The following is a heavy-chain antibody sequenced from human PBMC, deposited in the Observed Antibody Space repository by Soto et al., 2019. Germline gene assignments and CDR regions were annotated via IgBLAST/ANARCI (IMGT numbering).Heavy chain of an antibody. CDR2: IYPGDSNA. CDR3: ARPRIPMAGANAFDF. J-gene: IGHJ3*01. Sequence: PGESLKISCKGSGYSFTSYWIGWVRQMPGKGLEWMGIIYPGDSNARYSPSFQGQVTISADKSISTAYLQWSSLKASDTAMYYCARPRIPMAGANAFDFWGQGTMVTVS. D-gene: IGHD6-19*01. CDR1: GYSFTSYW. V-gene: IGHV5-51*01.